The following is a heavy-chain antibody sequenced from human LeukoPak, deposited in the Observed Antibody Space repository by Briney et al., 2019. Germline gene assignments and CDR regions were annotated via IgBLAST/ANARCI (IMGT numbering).Heavy chain of an antibody. CDR3: TRDRNDYGDPDAFDI. Sequence: GGSLKLSCAASGFTFSGSAMNWVRQAPGKGLEWVSSITRVSTYTYYSESVQGRFTISRDNHKDLLYLQLNSLRGDDSGIYYCTRDRNDYGDPDAFDIWGQGTVVTVSS. D-gene: IGHD4-17*01. CDR2: ITRVSTYT. J-gene: IGHJ3*02. V-gene: IGHV3-21*01. CDR1: GFTFSGSA.